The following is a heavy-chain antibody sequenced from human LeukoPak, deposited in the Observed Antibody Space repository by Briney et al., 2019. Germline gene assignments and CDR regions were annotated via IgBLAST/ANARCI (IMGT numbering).Heavy chain of an antibody. Sequence: GGSLRLSCAASGFTFSNYGMHWVRQAPGKGLEWLAVISYDGSNKYYADSVKGRLTISRDNSQNTLYLQMNSLRAEDTAVYYCANRNLGNIDYWGQGTLVTVSS. CDR3: ANRNLGNIDY. J-gene: IGHJ4*02. CDR1: GFTFSNYG. D-gene: IGHD3-16*01. V-gene: IGHV3-30*18. CDR2: ISYDGSNK.